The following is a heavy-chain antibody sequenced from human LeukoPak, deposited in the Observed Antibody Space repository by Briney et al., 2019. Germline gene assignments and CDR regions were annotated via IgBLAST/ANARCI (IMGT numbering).Heavy chain of an antibody. CDR3: ARDDYYDSSGYYKF. CDR2: INAYIGNT. CDR1: GYTFTSHG. J-gene: IGHJ4*02. Sequence: ASVKVSCKASGYTFTSHGISWVRQAPGQGLEWRGWINAYIGNTNYAQKLQGRVTMTTDTSTSTAYMELRSLRSDDTAVYYCARDDYYDSSGYYKFWGQGTLVTVSS. V-gene: IGHV1-18*01. D-gene: IGHD3-22*01.